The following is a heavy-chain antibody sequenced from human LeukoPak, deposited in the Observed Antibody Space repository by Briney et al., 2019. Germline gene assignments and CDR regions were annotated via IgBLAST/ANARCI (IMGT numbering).Heavy chain of an antibody. D-gene: IGHD2-21*02. CDR3: AAAYCGGDCYSDNHYYFMDL. V-gene: IGHV3-53*01. Sequence: GGSLRLSCAASGFSVTSNYMSWVRQAPGKGLEWVSAMYPAGSTHHADSLKGRFTISRDNSKNTLNLQMNSLRVEDTAVYYCAAAYCGGDCYSDNHYYFMDLWGKGTTVTVSS. J-gene: IGHJ6*04. CDR2: MYPAGST. CDR1: GFSVTSNY.